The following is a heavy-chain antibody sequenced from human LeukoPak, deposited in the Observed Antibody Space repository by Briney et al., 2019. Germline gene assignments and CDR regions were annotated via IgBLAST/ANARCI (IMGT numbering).Heavy chain of an antibody. D-gene: IGHD2-15*01. CDR2: IYSGGST. J-gene: IGHJ5*02. Sequence: HPGGSLRLSCAASGFTVSSNYMSWVRQAPGKGLEWVSVIYSGGSTYYADSVKGRFTISRDNSKNTLYLQMNSLRAEDTAVYYCARDPYCSGGSCYSGGWFDPWGQGTLVTVSS. CDR3: ARDPYCSGGSCYSGGWFDP. CDR1: GFTVSSNY. V-gene: IGHV3-53*01.